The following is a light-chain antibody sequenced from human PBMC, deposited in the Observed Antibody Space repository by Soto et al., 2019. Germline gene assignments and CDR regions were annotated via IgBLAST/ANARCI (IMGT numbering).Light chain of an antibody. CDR2: GAF. J-gene: IGKJ5*01. CDR3: QQYGSSPT. V-gene: IGKV3-20*01. Sequence: EIGLTQSPGTLSSSPGERSTLSCRSSQSIYSRYLAWYQQRPGQPPRLLIHGAFARATGISDRFSGSGSGTDFTLTISRLEPEDFAVYYCQQYGSSPTFGQGTR. CDR1: QSIYSRY.